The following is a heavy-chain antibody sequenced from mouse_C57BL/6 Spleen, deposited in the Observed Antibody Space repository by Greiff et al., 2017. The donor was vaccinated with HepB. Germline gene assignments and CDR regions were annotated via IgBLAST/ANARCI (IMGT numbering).Heavy chain of an antibody. CDR2: IDPSDSYT. D-gene: IGHD2-1*01. V-gene: IGHV1-50*01. CDR1: GYTFTSYW. CDR3: ARHYYGNYGDY. J-gene: IGHJ2*01. Sequence: QVQLQQPGAELVKPGASVKLSCKASGYTFTSYWMQWVKQRPGQGLEWIGEIDPSDSYTNYNQKFKGKATLTVDTSSSTAYMQLSSLTSEDSAFYYCARHYYGNYGDYWGQGTTLTVSS.